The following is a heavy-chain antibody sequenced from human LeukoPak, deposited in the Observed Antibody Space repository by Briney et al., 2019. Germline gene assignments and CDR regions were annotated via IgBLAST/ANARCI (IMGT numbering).Heavy chain of an antibody. CDR1: GYTFTSYG. Sequence: ASVKVSCKASGYTFTSYGISWVRQAPGQGLEWVGWISAYNGNTNYAQKLQGRVTMTTDTSTSTAYMELRSLRSDDTAVYYCARDASSSWYTRIDYWGQGTLVTVSS. D-gene: IGHD6-13*01. J-gene: IGHJ4*02. V-gene: IGHV1-18*01. CDR2: ISAYNGNT. CDR3: ARDASSSWYTRIDY.